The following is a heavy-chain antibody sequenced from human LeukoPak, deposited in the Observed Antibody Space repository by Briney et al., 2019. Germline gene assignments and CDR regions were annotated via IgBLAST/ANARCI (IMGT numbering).Heavy chain of an antibody. D-gene: IGHD3-3*01. CDR2: IYHSGST. J-gene: IGHJ3*02. Sequence: SETLSLTCTVSGYSISSGYYWCCIRQPPGKKLEWIGSIYHSGSTNYNPSLKSRVTTSVEKSKNQLSLQLSTVTAADTAVYYCARDSPRLRFLEWLSQPPPTADDAFDIWGQGTMVTVSS. CDR3: ARDSPRLRFLEWLSQPPPTADDAFDI. V-gene: IGHV4-38-2*02. CDR1: GYSISSGYY.